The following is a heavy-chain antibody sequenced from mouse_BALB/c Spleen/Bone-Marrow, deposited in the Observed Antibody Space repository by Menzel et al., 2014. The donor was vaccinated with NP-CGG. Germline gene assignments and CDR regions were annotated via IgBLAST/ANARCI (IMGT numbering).Heavy chain of an antibody. CDR2: ISRGGSYI. J-gene: IGHJ1*01. Sequence: EVKLVESGGGLVKPGGSLKLSCAASGFTFSTYAMSWVRQTPEKRLERVATISRGGSYIYYPDSVKGRFTISRDNAKNTLYLQMSSLGSEDTAIYYCARRYGNYGNFDVWGAGTTVTVSS. V-gene: IGHV5-9-1*01. CDR3: ARRYGNYGNFDV. CDR1: GFTFSTYA. D-gene: IGHD2-1*01.